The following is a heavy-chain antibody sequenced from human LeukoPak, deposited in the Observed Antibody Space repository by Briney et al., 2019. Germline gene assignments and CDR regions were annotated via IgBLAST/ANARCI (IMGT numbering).Heavy chain of an antibody. CDR2: ISGSGGIT. J-gene: IGHJ6*04. CDR3: AELGITMIGGV. V-gene: IGHV3-23*01. CDR1: GFTFSSYA. Sequence: GGSLRLSCAASGFTFSSYAMNWVRQAPGKGLEWVSTISGSGGITYYADSVKGRFTISRDNSKNMMYLQMNSLRAEDTAVYYCAELGITMIGGVWGKGTTVTISS. D-gene: IGHD3-10*02.